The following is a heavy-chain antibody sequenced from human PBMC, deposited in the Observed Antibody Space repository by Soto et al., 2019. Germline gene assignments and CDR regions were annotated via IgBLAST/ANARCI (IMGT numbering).Heavy chain of an antibody. CDR1: GITFSTYR. J-gene: IGHJ4*02. CDR3: ARDNYDFWSGYYLDY. Sequence: EVQLVESGGGLVQPGGSLRLSCVVSGITFSTYRMHWVRQAPGKGLVWVSHIKSDGTVTHYTDSVRGRFIISRDNAKNTLFLQMTSLRAEDTAVYYCARDNYDFWSGYYLDYWGQGTLVTVSS. CDR2: IKSDGTVT. V-gene: IGHV3-74*01. D-gene: IGHD3-3*01.